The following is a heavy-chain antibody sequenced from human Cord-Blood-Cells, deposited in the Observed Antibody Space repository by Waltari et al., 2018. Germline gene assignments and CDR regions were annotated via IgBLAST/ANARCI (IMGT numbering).Heavy chain of an antibody. V-gene: IGHV4-34*01. Sequence: QVQLQQWGAGLLKPSETLSLTCAVYGGSFSGYYWSWIRQPPGKGLEWIGEINHSGRTNYNPSLKSRVTISVDTSKNQFSLKLSSVTAADTAVYYCATSSSSSVGYWGQGTLVTVSS. CDR2: INHSGRT. CDR3: ATSSSSSVGY. J-gene: IGHJ4*02. CDR1: GGSFSGYY. D-gene: IGHD6-6*01.